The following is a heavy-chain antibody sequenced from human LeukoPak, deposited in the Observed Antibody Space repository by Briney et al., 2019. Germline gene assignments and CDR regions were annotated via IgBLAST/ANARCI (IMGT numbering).Heavy chain of an antibody. J-gene: IGHJ4*02. CDR2: IYGGGNT. CDR1: GFTVSNNY. V-gene: IGHV3-66*01. D-gene: IGHD3-22*01. CDR3: ARDGDTSGYPD. Sequence: PGGSLRLSCAASGFTVSNNYMNWVRQAPGKGLEWVSVIYGGGNTFYADSVKGRFTIFRDNAKNSLSLQMNSLRAEDTAVYYCARDGDTSGYPDWDQGTLVTVSS.